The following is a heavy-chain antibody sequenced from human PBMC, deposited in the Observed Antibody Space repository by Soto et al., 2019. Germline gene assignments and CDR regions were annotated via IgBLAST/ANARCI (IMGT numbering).Heavy chain of an antibody. CDR1: GGTFSDFI. CDR2: IVPMFGTP. J-gene: IGHJ6*02. D-gene: IGHD6-6*01. CDR3: ARNGTYSSSLSQYSGMDV. Sequence: SVKVSCKASGGTFSDFIMNWVRQTPGQGLEWMGGIVPMFGTPTYAEKFKGRVTISATGSTSTAYMELTSLRSEDTAVYYCARNGTYSSSLSQYSGMDVWGQGTTVTVSS. V-gene: IGHV1-69*13.